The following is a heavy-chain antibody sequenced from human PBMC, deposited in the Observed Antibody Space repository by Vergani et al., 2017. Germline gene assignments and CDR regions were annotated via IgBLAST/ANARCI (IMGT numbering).Heavy chain of an antibody. V-gene: IGHV3-23*04. J-gene: IGHJ4*02. CDR3: AKAGAVGGSRPTDY. D-gene: IGHD6-19*01. Sequence: EVQLVESGGGLVQPGGSLRLSCAASGFTFSSYAMSWVRQAPGRGLEWVSAISGSGGSTYYADSGKGRFTISRDNSKNTRYLQMNSLRAEDTAVYYCAKAGAVGGSRPTDYWGQGTLVTVSS. CDR1: GFTFSSYA. CDR2: ISGSGGST.